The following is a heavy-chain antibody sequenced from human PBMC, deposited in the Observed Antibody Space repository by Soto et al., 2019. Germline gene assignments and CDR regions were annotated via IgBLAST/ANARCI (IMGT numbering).Heavy chain of an antibody. D-gene: IGHD3-16*01. Sequence: PSETLSLTCTVSGGSISSGDYYWSWIRQPPGKGLEWIGYFYYSGSTYYNPSLKSRVTISVDTSKNQFSLKLSSVTAADTAVYYCARDPGGSQSRGYYYYYGMDVWGQGTTVTVSS. V-gene: IGHV4-30-4*01. CDR2: FYYSGST. CDR3: ARDPGGSQSRGYYYYYGMDV. CDR1: GGSISSGDYY. J-gene: IGHJ6*02.